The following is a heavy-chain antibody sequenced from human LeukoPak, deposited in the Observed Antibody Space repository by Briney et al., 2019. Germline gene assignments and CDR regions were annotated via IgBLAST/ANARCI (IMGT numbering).Heavy chain of an antibody. Sequence: ASVKVSCKASGGTFSSYAISWVRQAPGQGLEWMGWINPNSGGTNYAQKFQGRVTMTRDTSISTAYMELSRLRSDDTAVYYCARVLYYDSSGYGYWGQGTLVTVSS. J-gene: IGHJ4*02. V-gene: IGHV1-2*02. CDR3: ARVLYYDSSGYGY. D-gene: IGHD3-22*01. CDR1: GGTFSSYA. CDR2: INPNSGGT.